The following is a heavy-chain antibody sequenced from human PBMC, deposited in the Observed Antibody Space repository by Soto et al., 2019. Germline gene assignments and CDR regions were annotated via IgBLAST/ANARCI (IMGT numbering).Heavy chain of an antibody. V-gene: IGHV4-59*01. CDR2: IYYSGIS. D-gene: IGHD2-15*01. CDR3: ARDQGGPFDY. Sequence: QVQLQESGPGLVKPSETLSLTCTVSGVSFSTYYWSWIRQAPGKGLEWIGYIYYSGISNYNPSLKSRVTMSVDTSKNQLSLKLSSVTAADTAVYYCARDQGGPFDYWGQGTLVTVSS. CDR1: GVSFSTYY. J-gene: IGHJ4*02.